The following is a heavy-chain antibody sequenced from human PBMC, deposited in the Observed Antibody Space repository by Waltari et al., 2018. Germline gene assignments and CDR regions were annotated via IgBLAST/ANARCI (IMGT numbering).Heavy chain of an antibody. CDR3: ARGDCRSTSCYSLES. CDR2: ISSDGTNK. J-gene: IGHJ1*01. Sequence: QVHLVESGGGVVQSGKSLRLSCAASGFPIKDFAMPWVRQAPGQGLEWVSVISSDGTNKYYADSVKGRFIISRDNSGSTLYLQMNSLRPQDTAIYYCARGDCRSTSCYSLESWGHGTLVTVS. V-gene: IGHV3-30*01. CDR1: GFPIKDFA. D-gene: IGHD2-2*01.